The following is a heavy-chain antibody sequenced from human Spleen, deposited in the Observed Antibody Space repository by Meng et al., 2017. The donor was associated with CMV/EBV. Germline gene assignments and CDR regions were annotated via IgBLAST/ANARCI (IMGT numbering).Heavy chain of an antibody. CDR3: ARDLVVRSAIWHFDL. J-gene: IGHJ2*01. D-gene: IGHD2-15*01. CDR1: GHNFLSYG. V-gene: IGHV1-18*01. CDR2: ISAHNDNT. Sequence: GHNFLSYGNTWVRQAPGEGLEWIGWISAHNDNTIYAQKFQDRVTLTADTPTSTTFMELRSLKSDDTAVYYCARDLVVRSAIWHFDLWGRGTLVTVSS.